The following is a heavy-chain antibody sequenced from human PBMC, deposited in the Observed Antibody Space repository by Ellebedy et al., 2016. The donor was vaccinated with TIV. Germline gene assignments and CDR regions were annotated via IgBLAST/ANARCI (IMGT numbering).Heavy chain of an antibody. J-gene: IGHJ4*02. CDR1: GYPISSDYW. D-gene: IGHD1-14*01. CDR2: IYHFGTT. CDR3: ARVGRRTTLDS. Sequence: SETLSLXXGVSGYPISSDYWWTWVRQPPEKGLEWIGVIYHFGTTNYNPSLKSRVTISVDKSKNQFSLKLTSMTAADTALYYCARVGRRTTLDSWGQGTLVTVSS. V-gene: IGHV4-4*02.